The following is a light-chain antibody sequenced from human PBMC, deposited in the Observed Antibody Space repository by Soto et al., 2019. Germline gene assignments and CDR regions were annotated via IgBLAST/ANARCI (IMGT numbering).Light chain of an antibody. CDR1: SNDVGSYNL. Sequence: QSALTQPASVSGSPGQSITISCTGTSNDVGSYNLVSWYQHHPGKAPKLIIYEVTKRPSGVSNRFSASKSGNTASLTISGLQPEDEADYYCCSYAGFTTYVFGTGTQLTVL. J-gene: IGLJ1*01. CDR2: EVT. CDR3: CSYAGFTTYV. V-gene: IGLV2-23*02.